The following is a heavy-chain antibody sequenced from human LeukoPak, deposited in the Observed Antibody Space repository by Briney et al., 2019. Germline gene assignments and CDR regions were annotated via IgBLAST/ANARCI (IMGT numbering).Heavy chain of an antibody. D-gene: IGHD3-10*01. CDR2: INHSGST. Sequence: SETLSLTCAVYGGSFSGYYWSWIRQPPGKGLEWIGEINHSGSTNYNPSLKSRVTISVDTSKNQFSLKLSSVTAADTAVYYCARGRRYYYGLGGIEDYWGQGTLVTVSS. V-gene: IGHV4-34*01. CDR1: GGSFSGYY. J-gene: IGHJ4*02. CDR3: ARGRRYYYGLGGIEDY.